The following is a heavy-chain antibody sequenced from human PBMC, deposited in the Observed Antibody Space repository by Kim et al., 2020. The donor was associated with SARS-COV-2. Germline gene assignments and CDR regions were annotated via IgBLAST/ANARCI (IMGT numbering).Heavy chain of an antibody. CDR2: ISWNSGSI. CDR1: GFTFDDYA. D-gene: IGHD3-10*01. CDR3: AKGQLLEYYFDY. J-gene: IGHJ4*02. V-gene: IGHV3-9*01. Sequence: GGSLRLSCAASGFTFDDYAMHWVRQAPGKGLEWVSGISWNSGSIGYADSVKGRFTISRDNAKNSLYLQMNSLRAEDTALYYCAKGQLLEYYFDYWGQGTLVTVSS.